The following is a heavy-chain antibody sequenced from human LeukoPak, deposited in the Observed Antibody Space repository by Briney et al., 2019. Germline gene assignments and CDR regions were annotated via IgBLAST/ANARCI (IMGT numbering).Heavy chain of an antibody. Sequence: GGSLRLACVVSGLTFSDYGMHWVRQAPGKGLEWVAFIWNDGSKEYYADSVKGRFTISRDNSKNTLSLQMNSLRAEDTAVYYCAKDAHQGSWSSGSLDSWGQESLVTVSS. J-gene: IGHJ4*02. CDR2: IWNDGSKE. D-gene: IGHD3-10*01. CDR3: AKDAHQGSWSSGSLDS. V-gene: IGHV3-30*02. CDR1: GLTFSDYG.